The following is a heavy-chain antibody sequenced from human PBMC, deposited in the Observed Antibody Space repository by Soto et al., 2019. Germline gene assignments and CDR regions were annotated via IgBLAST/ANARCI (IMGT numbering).Heavy chain of an antibody. CDR2: IRGDGGQT. J-gene: IGHJ4*02. D-gene: IGHD3-9*01. CDR3: ARDVGLDSDDFFAY. V-gene: IGHV3-23*01. Sequence: PGLSLRLSCTASGFTFSSYAMGWVRPAPGKGLQWVSTIRGDGGQTHYTDSVKGRFSISRDNSKNTVYLQMDSLRAEDTAMYFCARDVGLDSDDFFAYWGQGTQVTVSS. CDR1: GFTFSSYA.